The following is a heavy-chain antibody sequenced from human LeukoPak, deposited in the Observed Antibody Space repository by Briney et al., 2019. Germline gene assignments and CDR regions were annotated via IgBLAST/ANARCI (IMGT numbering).Heavy chain of an antibody. CDR2: ISDDGSRQ. CDR3: ALVVAATPPS. J-gene: IGHJ4*02. D-gene: IGHD2-15*01. V-gene: IGHV3-30-3*01. CDR1: GFTFSNYA. Sequence: GRSLRLSCAATGFTFSNYAIHWGRQAPGKGLEWVAFISDDGSRQHYADSVKGRFTISRDNSKNTLYLQMNSLRAEDTAVYYCALVVAATPPSWGQGTLVTVSS.